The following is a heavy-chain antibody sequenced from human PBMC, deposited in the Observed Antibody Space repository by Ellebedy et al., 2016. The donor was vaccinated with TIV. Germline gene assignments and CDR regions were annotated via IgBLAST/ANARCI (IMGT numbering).Heavy chain of an antibody. CDR1: GYTFTGYY. D-gene: IGHD3-3*01. V-gene: IGHV1-2*04. CDR2: INRNSGGT. Sequence: AASVKVSCKASGYTFTGYYMHWVRQAPGQGLEWMGWINRNSGGTNYAQTFQGWVTMTRDTSISTAYIELNRLRSDDTAVYYCARDDLEDFWSGYPDYWGQGTLVTVSS. CDR3: ARDDLEDFWSGYPDY. J-gene: IGHJ4*02.